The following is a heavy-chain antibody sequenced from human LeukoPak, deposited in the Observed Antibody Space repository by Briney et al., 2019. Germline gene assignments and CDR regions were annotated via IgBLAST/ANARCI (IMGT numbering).Heavy chain of an antibody. CDR1: GGTFSSYT. V-gene: IGHV1-69*02. CDR3: ARGHYTSNWAQDY. Sequence: ASVKVSCKASGGTFSSYTISWVRQAPGQGLEWMGRIIPILGIANYAQKFQGRVTITADKSTSTAYMELSRLTSDHTAVYYCARGHYTSNWAQDYWGQGTLVTVSS. CDR2: IIPILGIA. D-gene: IGHD7-27*01. J-gene: IGHJ4*02.